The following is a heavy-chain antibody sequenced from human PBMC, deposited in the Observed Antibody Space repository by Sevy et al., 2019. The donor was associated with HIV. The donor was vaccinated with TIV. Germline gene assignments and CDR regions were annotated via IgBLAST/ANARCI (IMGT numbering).Heavy chain of an antibody. CDR2: IISIFGTT. V-gene: IGHV1-69*13. CDR3: ANTGRVELGNWLDP. Sequence: ASVKVSGKASGGTFNNYAISWVRQAPGQGLEWMGGIISIFGTTNYAQKFQGRVTITADESTKTAYMGLSSLRSEEPAMYYCANTGRVELGNWLDPCGQGTLVTVSS. CDR1: GGTFNNYA. J-gene: IGHJ5*02. D-gene: IGHD3-16*01.